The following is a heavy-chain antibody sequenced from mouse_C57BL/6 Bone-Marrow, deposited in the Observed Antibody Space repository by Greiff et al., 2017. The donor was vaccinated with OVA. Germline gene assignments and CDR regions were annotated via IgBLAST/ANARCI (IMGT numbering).Heavy chain of an antibody. CDR3: ARIGYYGSSPYYFDY. CDR1: GFNIKDDY. J-gene: IGHJ2*01. CDR2: IDPENGDT. Sequence: VQLQQSGAELVRPGASVKLSCTASGFNIKDDYMHWVKQRPEQGLEWIGWIDPENGDTEYAPKFQGKATITADTSSNTAYLQLSSLTSEDTAVYYCARIGYYGSSPYYFDYWGQGTTLTVSS. V-gene: IGHV14-4*01. D-gene: IGHD1-1*01.